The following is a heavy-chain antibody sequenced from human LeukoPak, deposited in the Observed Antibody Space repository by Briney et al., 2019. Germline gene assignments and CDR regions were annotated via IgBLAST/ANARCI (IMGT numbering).Heavy chain of an antibody. CDR3: ATSSDSSGND. CDR2: INSDGSST. CDR1: GFTFSSYW. V-gene: IGHV3-74*01. D-gene: IGHD3-22*01. J-gene: IGHJ4*02. Sequence: PGGSLRLSCAASGFTFSSYWIHWVRQAPGKGLVWVSRINSDGSSTSYADSVKGRFTISRDNAKNTLYLQVNSLRAEDTAVYYCATSSDSSGNDWGQGTLVTVSS.